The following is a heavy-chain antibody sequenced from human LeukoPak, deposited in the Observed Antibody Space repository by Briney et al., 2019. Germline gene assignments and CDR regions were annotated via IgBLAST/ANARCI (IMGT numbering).Heavy chain of an antibody. J-gene: IGHJ1*01. CDR3: AKDRQSYSYCYGY. Sequence: GGSLRLSCAASGFTFSSYSMSWVRQAPGKGLEWVSSISGSGGSTYYADSVKGRFTISRDNSKNTLYLQMNSLRAEGTAVYYCAKDRQSYSYCYGYWGQGTLVTVSS. V-gene: IGHV3-23*01. D-gene: IGHD5-18*01. CDR2: ISGSGGST. CDR1: GFTFSSYS.